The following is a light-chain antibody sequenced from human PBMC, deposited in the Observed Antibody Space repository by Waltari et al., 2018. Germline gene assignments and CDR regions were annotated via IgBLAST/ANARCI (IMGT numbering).Light chain of an antibody. V-gene: IGLV1-40*01. J-gene: IGLJ3*02. CDR3: PSYDTSLSVV. Sequence: QSVLTQPPSVSGAPGQRVTISCTGSGSNIGAGYDVHWYQQRPRAAPKLLIYGSTSRPFGAPARVFGSTSATSASLAITGLQAEDEADYYCPSYDTSLSVVFGGGTKLTVL. CDR2: GST. CDR1: GSNIGAGYD.